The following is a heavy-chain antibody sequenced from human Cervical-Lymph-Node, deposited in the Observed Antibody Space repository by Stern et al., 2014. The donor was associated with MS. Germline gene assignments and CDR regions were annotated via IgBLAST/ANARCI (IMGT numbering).Heavy chain of an antibody. Sequence: VQLVESGGGVVQPGGSLRLSCAASGFTFSAYGLHWVRQAPGKGRQWVANVWVHGVNKDYAESVKGRFTISRDNSKKTLYLQMNSLRAEDTAVYYCARDSSRGIHLGELSTPDSWGQGTLVTVSS. D-gene: IGHD3-16*02. CDR1: GFTFSAYG. J-gene: IGHJ4*02. V-gene: IGHV3-33*01. CDR2: VWVHGVNK. CDR3: ARDSSRGIHLGELSTPDS.